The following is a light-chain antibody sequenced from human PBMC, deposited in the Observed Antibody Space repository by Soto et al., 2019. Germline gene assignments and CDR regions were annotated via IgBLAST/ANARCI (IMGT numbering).Light chain of an antibody. V-gene: IGKV3-20*01. CDR2: GAT. J-gene: IGKJ1*01. CDR3: QQYSSPWT. Sequence: EIVLTQSPGTLSLSPGERATLSCRASQSVSSTYLAWCQQKPGQAPXLLIYGATTRAAGIPGRFSGSGSRTVFTLTISRMEPEDFAVYYCQQYSSPWTFGQGTKVDIK. CDR1: QSVSSTY.